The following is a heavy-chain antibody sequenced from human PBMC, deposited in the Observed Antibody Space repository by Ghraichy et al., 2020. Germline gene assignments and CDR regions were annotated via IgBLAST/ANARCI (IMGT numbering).Heavy chain of an antibody. CDR3: AKDRSAQVNRAYYYYYGMDV. Sequence: GGSLRLSCAASGFTFDDYTMHWVRQAPGKGLEWVSLISWDGGSTYYADSVKGRFTISRDNSKNSLYLQMNSLRTEDTALYYCAKDRSAQVNRAYYYYYGMDVWGQGTTVTVSS. D-gene: IGHD2/OR15-2a*01. J-gene: IGHJ6*02. V-gene: IGHV3-43*01. CDR1: GFTFDDYT. CDR2: ISWDGGST.